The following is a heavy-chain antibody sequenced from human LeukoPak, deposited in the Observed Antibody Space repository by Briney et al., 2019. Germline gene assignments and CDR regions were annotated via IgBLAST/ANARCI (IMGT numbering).Heavy chain of an antibody. J-gene: IGHJ3*02. CDR1: GGSISSYY. D-gene: IGHD6-13*01. CDR2: IYYSGST. Sequence: SETLSLTCTVSGGSISSYYWSWIRQPPGKGLEWIGYIYYSGSTNYNPSLKSRVTISVDTSKNQFSLKLSSVTAADTAVYYCARLSYSSSWYLRSPFDIWGRGTMVTVSS. V-gene: IGHV4-59*08. CDR3: ARLSYSSSWYLRSPFDI.